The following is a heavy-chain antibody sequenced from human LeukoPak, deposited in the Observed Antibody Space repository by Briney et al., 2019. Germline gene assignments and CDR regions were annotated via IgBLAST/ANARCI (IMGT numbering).Heavy chain of an antibody. Sequence: GGSLRLSCAASGFTFSGYTMNWVRQAPGKGLEWVSSISTSSSYIYYADSVKGRFTISRDNSKNTLYLQMNSLRAEDTAVYYCAKGSGSYRGEFDYWGQGTLVTVSA. V-gene: IGHV3-21*04. CDR2: ISTSSSYI. CDR1: GFTFSGYT. J-gene: IGHJ4*02. D-gene: IGHD1-26*01. CDR3: AKGSGSYRGEFDY.